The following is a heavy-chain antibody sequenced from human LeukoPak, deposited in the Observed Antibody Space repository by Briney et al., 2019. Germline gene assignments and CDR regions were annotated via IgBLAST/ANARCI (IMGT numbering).Heavy chain of an antibody. D-gene: IGHD3-3*01. CDR1: GGSISTSNYY. Sequence: SETLSLTCTVSGGSISTSNYYWGWIRQPPGKGLEWIGNIFYSGSTYYSPSLKSRVTISLDTSRNQFSLKLNSVTAADTAVYYCTGNGYYSLEYWGQGTLVTVSS. V-gene: IGHV4-39*07. J-gene: IGHJ4*02. CDR3: TGNGYYSLEY. CDR2: IFYSGST.